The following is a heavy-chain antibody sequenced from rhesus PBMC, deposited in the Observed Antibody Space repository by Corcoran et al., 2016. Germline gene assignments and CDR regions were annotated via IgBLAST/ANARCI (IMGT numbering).Heavy chain of an antibody. CDR2: IYGSGSST. CDR1: GGSISSSY. V-gene: IGHV4-169*01. CDR3: ARGRVYCTSTTCP. D-gene: IGHD2-2*01. J-gene: IGHJ4*01. Sequence: QLQRQESGPGLVKPSETLSVTCAVSGGSISSSYWSWIRKAPGKGLEWIGYIYGSGSSTNYNPSLKSRVTLSVDTSKNQLSLKLSFLTTADTAVYYCARGRVYCTSTTCPWGQGVLVTVSS.